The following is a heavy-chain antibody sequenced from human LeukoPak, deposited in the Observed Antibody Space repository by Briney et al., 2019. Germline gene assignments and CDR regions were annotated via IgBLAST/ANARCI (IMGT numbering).Heavy chain of an antibody. J-gene: IGHJ3*02. CDR2: INHSGST. Sequence: SETLSLTCAVYGGSFSGYYWSWIRQPPGKGLEWIGEINHSGSTNYNPSLKSRVTISVDTSKDQFSLKLSSVTAADTAVYYCARGLGAIPIWGQGTMVTVSS. D-gene: IGHD2-21*01. V-gene: IGHV4-34*01. CDR1: GGSFSGYY. CDR3: ARGLGAIPI.